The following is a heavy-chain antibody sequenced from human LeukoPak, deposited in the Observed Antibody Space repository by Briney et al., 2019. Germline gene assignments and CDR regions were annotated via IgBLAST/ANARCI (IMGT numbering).Heavy chain of an antibody. D-gene: IGHD1-26*01. CDR2: IYYSGST. CDR1: GGSISSGGYY. V-gene: IGHV4-31*03. CDR3: ARSQWELPFDY. J-gene: IGHJ4*02. Sequence: SETLSLTCTVSGGSISSGGYYWSWIRQHPGKGLAWIGYIYYSGSTYYNPSLKSRVTISVDTSKNQFSLKLSSVTAADTAVYYCARSQWELPFDYWGQGTLVTVSS.